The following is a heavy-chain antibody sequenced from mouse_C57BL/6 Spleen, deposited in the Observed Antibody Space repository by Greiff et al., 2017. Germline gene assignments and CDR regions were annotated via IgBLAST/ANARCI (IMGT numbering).Heavy chain of an antibody. CDR1: GYTFTSYW. V-gene: IGHV1-74*01. CDR2: IHPSDSDT. Sequence: QVQLQQPGAELVKPGASVKVSCKASGYTFTSYWMHWVKQRPGQGLEWIGRIHPSDSDTNYNQKFKGKATLTVDKSSSTAYMQLSSLTSEDSAVYYCATITTVVATDAYWGQGTLVTVSA. D-gene: IGHD1-1*01. J-gene: IGHJ3*01. CDR3: ATITTVVATDAY.